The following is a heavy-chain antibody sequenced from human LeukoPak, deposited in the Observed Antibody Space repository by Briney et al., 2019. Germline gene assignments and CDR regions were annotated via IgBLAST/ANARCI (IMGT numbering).Heavy chain of an antibody. CDR2: ISFDGSNK. J-gene: IGHJ4*02. D-gene: IGHD4-23*01. Sequence: GGSLRLSCAASGFTFSSYAMHWVRPAPGKGLEWVAIISFDGSNKYYADSVKGRFTISRDNSKNTLYLQMNSLRAEDTAVYYCARDGGGNSWYYFDYWGQGTLVTVSS. V-gene: IGHV3-30*04. CDR1: GFTFSSYA. CDR3: ARDGGGNSWYYFDY.